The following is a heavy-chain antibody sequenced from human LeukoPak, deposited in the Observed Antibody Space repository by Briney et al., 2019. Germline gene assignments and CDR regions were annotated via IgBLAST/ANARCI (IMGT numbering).Heavy chain of an antibody. CDR3: AKSIPALFQFDS. V-gene: IGHV3-23*01. Sequence: GGSLRLSCAASGFTFTDFAMNWVRQAPGKGLEWVSAVSKTGTSTYYADSVKGRFIISRDNSRNTVSLQMSSLRVDDTAIYFCAKSIPALFQFDSCGQGILVTVSS. CDR2: VSKTGTST. J-gene: IGHJ4*02. CDR1: GFTFTDFA.